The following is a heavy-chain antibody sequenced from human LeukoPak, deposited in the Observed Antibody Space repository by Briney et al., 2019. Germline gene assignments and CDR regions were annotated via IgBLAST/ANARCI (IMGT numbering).Heavy chain of an antibody. J-gene: IGHJ4*02. V-gene: IGHV3-33*01. D-gene: IGHD4-11*01. CDR2: IWYDGSNK. CDR1: GFTFSSYG. CDR3: ARDRRGNYVGVFDY. Sequence: QPGRSLRLSCAASGFTFSSYGMHWVRQAPGKGLEWVAVIWYDGSNKYYADSVKGRFTISRDNSKNTLYLQMNSLRAEDTAVYYCARDRRGNYVGVFDYWGQGTLVTVSS.